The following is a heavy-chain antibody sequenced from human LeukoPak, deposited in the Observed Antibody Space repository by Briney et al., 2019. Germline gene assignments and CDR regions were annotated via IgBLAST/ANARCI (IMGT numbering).Heavy chain of an antibody. CDR3: ARESYSSSWYAGSGWFDP. V-gene: IGHV1-18*01. CDR2: ISAYNGNT. Sequence: VASVNVSCKASGYTFTSYGISWVRQAPGQGLEWMGWISAYNGNTNYAQKLQGRVTMTTDTSTSTAYMELRSLRSDDTAVYYCARESYSSSWYAGSGWFDPWGQGTLVTVSS. CDR1: GYTFTSYG. D-gene: IGHD6-13*01. J-gene: IGHJ5*02.